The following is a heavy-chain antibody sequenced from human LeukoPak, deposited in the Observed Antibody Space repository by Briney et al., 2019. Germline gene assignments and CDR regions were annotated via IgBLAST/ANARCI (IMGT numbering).Heavy chain of an antibody. CDR2: ISSRSNYV. CDR1: GLTFTNSS. D-gene: IGHD2-8*01. Sequence: GGSLRLSCAASGLTFTNSSMNWVRQAPGKGLEWVSSISSRSNYVYYADSVRGRFTVSRDNAENSLYLQMDSLRAEDTAVYYCARSGWTNWFDPWGQGTLVTVSS. V-gene: IGHV3-21*01. J-gene: IGHJ5*02. CDR3: ARSGWTNWFDP.